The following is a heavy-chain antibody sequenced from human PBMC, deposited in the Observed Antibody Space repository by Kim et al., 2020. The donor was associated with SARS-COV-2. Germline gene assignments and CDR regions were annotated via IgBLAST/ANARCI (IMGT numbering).Heavy chain of an antibody. Sequence: SVKGRFTITRDNSKNTLYLQMNSLRAEDTAVYYCAKDRGSIVGATSGSYYWGQGTLVTVSS. D-gene: IGHD1-26*01. CDR3: AKDRGSIVGATSGSYY. J-gene: IGHJ4*02. V-gene: IGHV3-23*01.